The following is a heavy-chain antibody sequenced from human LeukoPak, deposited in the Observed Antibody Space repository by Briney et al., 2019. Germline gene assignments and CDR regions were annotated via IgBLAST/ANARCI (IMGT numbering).Heavy chain of an antibody. Sequence: SETLSLTCTVSGGSISSYYWSWIRQPPGKGLEWIGYIYYSGSTNYNPSLKSRVTISVDTSKNQFSLKLSSVTAADTAVYYCARGLTLYDYVWGSYRATEYYFDYWGQGTLVTVSS. CDR2: IYYSGST. V-gene: IGHV4-59*08. J-gene: IGHJ4*02. CDR1: GGSISSYY. D-gene: IGHD3-16*02. CDR3: ARGLTLYDYVWGSYRATEYYFDY.